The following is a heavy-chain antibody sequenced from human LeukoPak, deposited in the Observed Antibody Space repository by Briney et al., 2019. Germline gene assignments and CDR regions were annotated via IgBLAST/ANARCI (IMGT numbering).Heavy chain of an antibody. CDR1: GGSFSGYY. CDR2: INHGGST. Sequence: SETLSLTCAVYGGSFSGYYWSWIRQPPGKGLEWIGEINHGGSTNYNPSLKSRVTISVDTSKNQFSLKLSSVTAADTAVYYCASVLRSTSYYYYYGMDVWGQGTTVTVSS. V-gene: IGHV4-34*01. J-gene: IGHJ6*02. CDR3: ASVLRSTSYYYYYGMDV. D-gene: IGHD4-17*01.